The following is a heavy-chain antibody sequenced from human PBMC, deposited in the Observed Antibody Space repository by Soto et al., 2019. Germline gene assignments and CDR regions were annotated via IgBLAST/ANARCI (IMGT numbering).Heavy chain of an antibody. CDR3: AKGGGAPGYPIDY. CDR2: ISYDGSKR. J-gene: IGHJ4*02. CDR1: GFTFGNYA. D-gene: IGHD3-9*01. Sequence: QVQLGESGGSVVQPGKSLRLSCVGSGFTFGNYAMYWVRQAPGKGLEWVAFISYDGSKRYHADSVKGQFTISRDNARNTLYLQMDRLRPEDTAVYYCAKGGGAPGYPIDYWGQGTLVTVSS. V-gene: IGHV3-30*18.